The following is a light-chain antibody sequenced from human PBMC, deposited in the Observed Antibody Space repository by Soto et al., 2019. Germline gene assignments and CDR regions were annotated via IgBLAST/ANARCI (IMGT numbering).Light chain of an antibody. J-gene: IGKJ1*01. V-gene: IGKV1-5*01. CDR3: QQYNSYWT. CDR1: QSISNW. CDR2: DAS. Sequence: DIQMTQSPSTLSASVGDRVTITCRASQSISNWLAWYQQKPGKAPKLLIYDASSLESGVPSRFSGSGSGTEFTLTVSSLQPDDFTTYCCQQYNSYWTFGQGTKVDIK.